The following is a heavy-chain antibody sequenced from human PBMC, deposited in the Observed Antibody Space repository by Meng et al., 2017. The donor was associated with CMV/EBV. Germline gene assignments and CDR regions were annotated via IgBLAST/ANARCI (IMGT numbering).Heavy chain of an antibody. CDR2: INHSGST. CDR3: ASRRSPHAFDI. CDR1: GGSFSGYY. Sequence: GSLRLSCAVYGGSFSGYYWSWIRPPPGKGLEWIGEINHSGSTNYNPYLKRRVTISVDTSKNQFSLKLSSVTAADTAVYYCASRRSPHAFDIWGQGTMVTVSS. V-gene: IGHV4-34*01. J-gene: IGHJ3*02.